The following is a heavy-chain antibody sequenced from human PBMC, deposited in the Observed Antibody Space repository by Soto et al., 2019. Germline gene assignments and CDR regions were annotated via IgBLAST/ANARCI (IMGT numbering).Heavy chain of an antibody. V-gene: IGHV6-1*01. J-gene: IGHJ5*02. CDR1: GDSVSSNSAA. D-gene: IGHD2-8*01. Sequence: PSETLSLTCAISGDSVSSNSAAWNWIRQSPSRGLEWLGRTYYRSKWYNDYAVSVKSRITINPDTSKNQFSLQLNSVTPEDTAVYYCARDPRLGYCTNGVCYTVRFDPWGQGTLVTV. CDR2: TYYRSKWYN. CDR3: ARDPRLGYCTNGVCYTVRFDP.